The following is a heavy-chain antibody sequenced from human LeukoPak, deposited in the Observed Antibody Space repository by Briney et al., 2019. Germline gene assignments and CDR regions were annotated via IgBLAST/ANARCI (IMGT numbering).Heavy chain of an antibody. V-gene: IGHV4-59*01. CDR1: GGSISSYC. CDR2: IYYSGST. D-gene: IGHD4-23*01. Sequence: TSETLSLTCIVSGGSISSYCWSWIRQPPGKGLEWIGYIYYSGSTNYNPSLKSRVTISVDTSKNQFSLKLSSVTAADTAVYYCARVPTVYGGNSNYFDYWGQGTLVTVSS. CDR3: ARVPTVYGGNSNYFDY. J-gene: IGHJ4*02.